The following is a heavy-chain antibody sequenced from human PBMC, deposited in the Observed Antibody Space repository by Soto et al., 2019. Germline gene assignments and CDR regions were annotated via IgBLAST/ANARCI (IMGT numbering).Heavy chain of an antibody. Sequence: PSETLSLTCTVSGGSISSYYWSWIRQPPGKGLEWIGYIYYSGSTNYNPSLKSRVTISVDTSKKQFSLKLSSVTAADTAVYYCARLVMITFGGVDWFDPWGQGTLVTVSS. J-gene: IGHJ5*02. V-gene: IGHV4-59*01. CDR1: GGSISSYY. D-gene: IGHD3-16*01. CDR3: ARLVMITFGGVDWFDP. CDR2: IYYSGST.